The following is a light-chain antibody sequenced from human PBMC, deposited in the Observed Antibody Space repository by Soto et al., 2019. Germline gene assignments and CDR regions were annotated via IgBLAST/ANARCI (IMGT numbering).Light chain of an antibody. CDR1: QGISNY. Sequence: DIQMTQSPSSLSASVGDRATITCWASQGISNYLAWYQQKPGKVPKLLIYAASTLQSGVPSRFSGSGSGTEFTLTISSLQPDDFATYYCQQYNSYSPDTFGPGTQVDIK. V-gene: IGKV1-27*01. J-gene: IGKJ3*01. CDR3: QQYNSYSPDT. CDR2: AAS.